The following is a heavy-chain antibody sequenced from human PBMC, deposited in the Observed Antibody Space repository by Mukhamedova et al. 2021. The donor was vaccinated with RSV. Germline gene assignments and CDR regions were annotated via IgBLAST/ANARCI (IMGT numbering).Heavy chain of an antibody. CDR1: YG. D-gene: IGHD3-10*01. J-gene: IGHJ5*02. CDR3: AREMTEIYSNWFEP. Sequence: YGIHWVRQAPGKGLEWVAVIRYDGTNEHYSDSVKGRFTVSRDDSKNTVYLQMNNLRPDDTALYYCAREMTEIYSNWFEPWGQGT. V-gene: IGHV3-33*07. CDR2: IRYDGTNE.